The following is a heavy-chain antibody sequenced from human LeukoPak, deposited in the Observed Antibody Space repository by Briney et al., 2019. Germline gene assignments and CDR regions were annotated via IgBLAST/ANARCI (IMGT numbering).Heavy chain of an antibody. D-gene: IGHD6-13*01. CDR2: ISYDGSNK. CDR3: ARDGRGWSSWQYYYYYGMDV. J-gene: IGHJ6*02. CDR1: GFTFSGYP. V-gene: IGHV3-30-3*01. Sequence: GGSLRLSCAASGFTFSGYPIHWVRQAPGKGLEWVAVISYDGSNKYYADSVKGRFTISRDNSRNTLYLQMNSLRAEDTAVYYCARDGRGWSSWQYYYYYGMDVWGQGTTVTVSS.